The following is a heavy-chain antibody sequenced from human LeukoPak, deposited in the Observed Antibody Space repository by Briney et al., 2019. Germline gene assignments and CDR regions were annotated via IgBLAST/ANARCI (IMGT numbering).Heavy chain of an antibody. J-gene: IGHJ4*02. Sequence: GGSLRLSCAASGFTFSSYSMNWVRQAPGKGLEWVSSISSSSSYIYYADSVKGRFTISRDNAKNSLYPQMNSLRAEDTAVYYCARGGRGYSGYGVDYWGQGTPVTVSS. D-gene: IGHD5-12*01. V-gene: IGHV3-21*01. CDR1: GFTFSSYS. CDR3: ARGGRGYSGYGVDY. CDR2: ISSSSSYI.